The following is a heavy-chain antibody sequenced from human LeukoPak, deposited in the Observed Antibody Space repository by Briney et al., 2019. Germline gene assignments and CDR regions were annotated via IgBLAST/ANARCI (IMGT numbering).Heavy chain of an antibody. CDR2: INSDDSST. CDR1: GFTFSSYW. J-gene: IGHJ6*03. D-gene: IGHD3-10*01. V-gene: IGHV3-74*01. Sequence: GGSLRLSCSASGFTFSSYWMHWVRQAPGKGPVWVSHINSDDSSTSYADSVKGRFTISRDNAKNSLYLQMNSLRAEDTAMYYCARGGYYNSSSYMDVWGKGTTVTVSS. CDR3: ARGGYYNSSSYMDV.